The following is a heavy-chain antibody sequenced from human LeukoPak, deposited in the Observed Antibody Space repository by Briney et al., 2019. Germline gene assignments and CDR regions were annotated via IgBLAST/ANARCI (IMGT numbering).Heavy chain of an antibody. CDR1: GFAFSSYS. J-gene: IGHJ5*02. CDR2: ITSSSDYI. D-gene: IGHD5-18*01. V-gene: IGHV3-21*01. CDR3: AREFKSGYGMWA. Sequence: GGSLRLSCTASGFAFSSYSMNWVRQAPGKGLEWVSSITSSSDYIYYADSVKGRFTISRDNAENSLHLQMNSLRADDMAVYYCAREFKSGYGMWAWGQGTLVTVSS.